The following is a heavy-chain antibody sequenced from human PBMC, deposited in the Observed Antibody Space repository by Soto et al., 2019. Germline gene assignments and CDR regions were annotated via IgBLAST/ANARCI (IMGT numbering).Heavy chain of an antibody. Sequence: QVPLVQSGGGVVQPGRSLRLSCAASGFHFNTYFMHWVRQAPGKGMEWVAMIFPHGRDKEYADSVKARFTISRDNSNNTMYLQMDSLRPEDTAVYYCARDDEHGSNCELAYWGQGALVTVSS. D-gene: IGHD1-26*01. CDR3: ARDDEHGSNCELAY. V-gene: IGHV3-30*03. CDR1: GFHFNTYF. CDR2: IFPHGRDK. J-gene: IGHJ4*02.